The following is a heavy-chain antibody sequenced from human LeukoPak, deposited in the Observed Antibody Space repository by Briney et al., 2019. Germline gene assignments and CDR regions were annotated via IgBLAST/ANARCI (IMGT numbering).Heavy chain of an antibody. CDR2: INHSGST. D-gene: IGHD1-1*01. CDR1: GGSFSGYY. CDR3: ARGIGTGSWFDP. Sequence: SETLSLTCAVYGGSFSGYYWSWIRQPPGKGLEWIGEINHSGSTNYNPSLKSRVTISVDTSKNQFSLKLSSVTAADTAVYYCARGIGTGSWFDPWGQGTLVTVSS. J-gene: IGHJ5*02. V-gene: IGHV4-34*01.